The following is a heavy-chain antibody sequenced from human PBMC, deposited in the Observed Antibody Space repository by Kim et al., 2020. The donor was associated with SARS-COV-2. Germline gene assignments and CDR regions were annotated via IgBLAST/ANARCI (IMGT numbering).Heavy chain of an antibody. D-gene: IGHD6-19*01. V-gene: IGHV3-11*06. CDR3: ARDGGPIAVDGIDFDY. J-gene: IGHJ4*02. Sequence: SVKGRFTISRDNAKNSLYLQMNSLRAEDTAVYYCARDGGPIAVDGIDFDYWGQGTLVTVSS.